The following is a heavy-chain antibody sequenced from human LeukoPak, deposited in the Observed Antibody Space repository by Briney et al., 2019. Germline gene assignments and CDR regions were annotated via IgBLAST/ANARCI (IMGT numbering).Heavy chain of an antibody. Sequence: GSLRLSCAASGFTFSSYAMSWIRQPPGKGLEWIGYIDYSGSTDYNPSLKSRVSISVDTSKNQFSLKLSSVTAADTAVYYCARTPWFGQPIFDYWGQGTLVAVSS. J-gene: IGHJ4*02. CDR2: IDYSGST. CDR3: ARTPWFGQPIFDY. CDR1: GFTFSSYA. D-gene: IGHD3-10*01. V-gene: IGHV4-59*01.